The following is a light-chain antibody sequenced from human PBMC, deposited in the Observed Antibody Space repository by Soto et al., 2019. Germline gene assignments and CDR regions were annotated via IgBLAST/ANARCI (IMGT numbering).Light chain of an antibody. CDR1: QSVSRN. J-gene: IGKJ1*01. CDR3: QQYNNWPQT. CDR2: GAS. Sequence: EIVMTQSPDTLSVSPGERATVSCRASQSVSRNLAWYQQKPGQAPRLLIYGASTRATDIPARFSGSGSGTEFTLTISSLQSEDFAVYYCQQYNNWPQTFGQGTKVEIK. V-gene: IGKV3-15*01.